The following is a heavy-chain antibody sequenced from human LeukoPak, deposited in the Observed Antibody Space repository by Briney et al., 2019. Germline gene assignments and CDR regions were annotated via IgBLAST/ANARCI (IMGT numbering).Heavy chain of an antibody. V-gene: IGHV3-53*04. CDR1: GFTVSSNY. J-gene: IGHJ3*02. Sequence: GGSLRLSCAAPGFTVSSNYMTWVRQAPGKGLEWVSIIYSGDSTYYADSVKGRFTISRHNSKNTLYLQMNSLRLDDTAVYYCAREGVVGAFDIWGQGTMVTVSS. CDR3: AREGVVGAFDI. CDR2: IYSGDST. D-gene: IGHD2-15*01.